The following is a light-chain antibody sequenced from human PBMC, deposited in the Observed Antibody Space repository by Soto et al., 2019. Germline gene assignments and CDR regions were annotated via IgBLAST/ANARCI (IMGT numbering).Light chain of an antibody. CDR3: QQSYGMPWT. J-gene: IGKJ1*01. CDR2: ASS. V-gene: IGKV1-39*01. CDR1: QTISTY. Sequence: IPMTQSPSSLSASVGDRVTITCRASQTISTYLNWYQQKPGKAPKLLIYASSSLQSGVPSRFSGSGSGTDFTLTITSLQPEDFATYICQQSYGMPWTFGQGTKVEV.